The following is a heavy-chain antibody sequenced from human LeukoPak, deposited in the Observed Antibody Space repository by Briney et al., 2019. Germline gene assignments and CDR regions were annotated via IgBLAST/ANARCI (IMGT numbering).Heavy chain of an antibody. CDR3: ARHVEAARSRLDY. V-gene: IGHV4-59*08. J-gene: IGHJ4*02. CDR2: IDYSGST. Sequence: SGTLSLTCTVSGGSISSPYWSWIRQPPGKGLEWIGYIDYSGSTNYNPSLKSRVTISVDKSKNQFSLNLRSVTVADTAVYYCARHVEAARSRLDYWGQGTLVTVPT. CDR1: GGSISSPY. D-gene: IGHD6-6*01.